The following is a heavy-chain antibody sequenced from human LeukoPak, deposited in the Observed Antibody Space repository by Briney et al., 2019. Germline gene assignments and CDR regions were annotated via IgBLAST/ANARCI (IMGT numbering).Heavy chain of an antibody. D-gene: IGHD3-10*01. CDR3: AKGVGNYYGSGSYSSREYYFDY. CDR2: SSGSGGTT. J-gene: IGHJ4*02. Sequence: TGGSLRLSCAASGFSFYSYAMSWVRQAPGKGLECVSASSGSGGTTYYADSVKGRFTISRDNSKNTLYLQMNSLRAEDTAVYYCAKGVGNYYGSGSYSSREYYFDYWGQGTLVTVSS. CDR1: GFSFYSYA. V-gene: IGHV3-23*01.